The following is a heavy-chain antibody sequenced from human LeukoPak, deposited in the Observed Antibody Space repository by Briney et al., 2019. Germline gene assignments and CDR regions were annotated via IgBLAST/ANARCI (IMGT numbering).Heavy chain of an antibody. CDR1: GGSISSSNW. CDR3: ASQDDSSGSYYFDY. V-gene: IGHV4-4*02. D-gene: IGHD3-22*01. Sequence: SGTLSLTCAVSGGSISSSNWWSWVRQPPGKGLEWIGEIYHSGSTNYNPSLKSRVTISVDKSKNQSSLKLSSVTAADTAVYYCASQDDSSGSYYFDYWGQGTLVTVSS. J-gene: IGHJ4*02. CDR2: IYHSGST.